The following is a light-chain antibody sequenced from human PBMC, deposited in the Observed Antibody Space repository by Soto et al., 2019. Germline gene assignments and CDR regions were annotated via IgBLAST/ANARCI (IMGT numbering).Light chain of an antibody. V-gene: IGLV2-11*01. CDR3: YSYAGSLYV. CDR2: DVS. CDR1: SSDVGGYNY. Sequence: QPVLTQPRSVSGSPGQSVTISCTGTSSDVGGYNYVSWYQQHPGKAPKLLIYDVSKRPSGVPDRFSGSKSGNTASLTISGLQAEDEADYYCYSYAGSLYVFGTGTKLTVL. J-gene: IGLJ1*01.